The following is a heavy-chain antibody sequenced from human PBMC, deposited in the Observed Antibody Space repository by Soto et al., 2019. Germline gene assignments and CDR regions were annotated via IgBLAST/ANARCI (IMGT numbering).Heavy chain of an antibody. CDR3: MREWFGELLVLNWFDP. CDR1: GGSISSSSYY. J-gene: IGHJ5*02. CDR2: IYYSGST. V-gene: IGHV4-39*01. Sequence: SETLSLTCTVSGGSISSSSYYWGWIRQPPGKGLEWIGSIYYSGSTYYNPSLKSRVTISVDTSKNQFSLKLSSVTAADTAVYYCMREWFGELLVLNWFDPWGQGTLVTVSS. D-gene: IGHD3-10*01.